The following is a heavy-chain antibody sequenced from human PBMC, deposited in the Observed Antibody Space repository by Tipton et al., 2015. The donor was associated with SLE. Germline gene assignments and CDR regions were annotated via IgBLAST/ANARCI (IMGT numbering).Heavy chain of an antibody. V-gene: IGHV4-39*07. CDR1: GDSISNNNYY. Sequence: TLSLTCTVSGDSISNNNYYWGWVRQPPGKGLEWIGNINYSGTTYCNPSLKTRVTISQDRSKNQFSLKLSSVTAADTAVYYCARSSGDSLYYFNYWGQGTLVSVSS. CDR3: ARSSGDSLYYFNY. CDR2: INYSGTT. D-gene: IGHD2-15*01. J-gene: IGHJ4*02.